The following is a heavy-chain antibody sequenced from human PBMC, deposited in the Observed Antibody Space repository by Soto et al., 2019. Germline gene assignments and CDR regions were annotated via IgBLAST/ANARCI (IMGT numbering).Heavy chain of an antibody. J-gene: IGHJ5*02. CDR1: GDSVPNNRSS. V-gene: IGHV6-1*01. Sequence: SQTLSPTCAISGDSVPNNRSSWNWIRQSPSRGLEWLGRTYYRSKWFNNYALSVKVQITINPDTSKNQFSLQLNSVTPEDTAVYYCAREGRLAASISHNWFDPGGQGTLVPVSS. CDR3: AREGRLAASISHNWFDP. D-gene: IGHD6-19*01. CDR2: TYYRSKWFN.